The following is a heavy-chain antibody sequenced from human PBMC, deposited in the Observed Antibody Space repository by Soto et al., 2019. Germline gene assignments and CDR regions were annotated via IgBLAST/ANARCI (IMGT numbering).Heavy chain of an antibody. J-gene: IGHJ4*02. Sequence: EVQVLESGGGLVQPGGSLRLSCAASGFTFHDYSMAWVRQAPGQGLEWVSVITAVIPTYYADSVKDRFTMSRDNSKNAIYLHMNRLRAEDTAVYYCARSQGYFDYWGQGTLVTVSS. CDR3: ARSQGYFDY. CDR1: GFTFHDYS. CDR2: ITAVIPT. V-gene: IGHV3-23*01.